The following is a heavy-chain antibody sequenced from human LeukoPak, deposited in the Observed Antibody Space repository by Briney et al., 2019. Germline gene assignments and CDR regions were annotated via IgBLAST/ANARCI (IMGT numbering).Heavy chain of an antibody. V-gene: IGHV1-69*05. CDR2: IIPIFGTA. CDR1: GGTFSSYA. Sequence: SVKVSCKASGGTFSSYAISWVRQAPGQGLEWMGRIIPIFGTANYAQKFQGRVTITTDESTSTAYMELSSLRSEDTAVYYCARVYYDFWSGWTFDYWGQGTLVTVSS. CDR3: ARVYYDFWSGWTFDY. D-gene: IGHD3-3*01. J-gene: IGHJ4*02.